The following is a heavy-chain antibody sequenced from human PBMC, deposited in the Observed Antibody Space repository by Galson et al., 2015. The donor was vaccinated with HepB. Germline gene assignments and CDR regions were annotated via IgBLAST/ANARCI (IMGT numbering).Heavy chain of an antibody. CDR1: GFTFRNSY. Sequence: SLRLSCAASGFTFRNSYMGWIRQAPGKGLEWLANIKPDGTEKYYVGSVKGRFSISRDNAKNSLYLQMDSLRDEDTAVYYCVRRNQGGDYWGQGTLVTVSS. D-gene: IGHD1-14*01. V-gene: IGHV3-7*01. CDR2: IKPDGTEK. J-gene: IGHJ4*02. CDR3: VRRNQGGDY.